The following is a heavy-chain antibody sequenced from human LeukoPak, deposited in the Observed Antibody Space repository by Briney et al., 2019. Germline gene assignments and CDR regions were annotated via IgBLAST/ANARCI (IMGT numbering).Heavy chain of an antibody. CDR1: GFTFNSYA. V-gene: IGHV3-23*01. J-gene: IGHJ4*02. CDR2: ISGSGDST. Sequence: TGGSLRFSCAASGFTFNSYAMTWVRQAPAKGLEWVSAISGSGDSTYYADSVRGRFTISRDNSKNTLYLQMNSLRAEDTAVYYRSKGRTVTGTLALDYWGQGTLVTVSS. CDR3: SKGRTVTGTLALDY. D-gene: IGHD6-19*01.